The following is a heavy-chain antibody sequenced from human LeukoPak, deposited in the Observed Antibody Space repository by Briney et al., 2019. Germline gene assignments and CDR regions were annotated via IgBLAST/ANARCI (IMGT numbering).Heavy chain of an antibody. Sequence: ASVKVSCKASGYTFTSYGISWVRQAPGQGLEWMGWISAYNGNTNYAQKLQGRVTMTTDTSTSTAYMELRSLRSDDTAVYCCARGCSSTSCYWNYYYYGMDVWGKGTTVTVSS. CDR1: GYTFTSYG. CDR3: ARGCSSTSCYWNYYYYGMDV. D-gene: IGHD2-2*01. V-gene: IGHV1-18*04. CDR2: ISAYNGNT. J-gene: IGHJ6*04.